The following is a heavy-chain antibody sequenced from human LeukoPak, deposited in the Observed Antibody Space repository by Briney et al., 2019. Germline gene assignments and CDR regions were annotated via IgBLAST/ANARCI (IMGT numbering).Heavy chain of an antibody. J-gene: IGHJ4*02. D-gene: IGHD4-17*01. CDR3: ATDSKTLTTEPGHFDY. V-gene: IGHV1-69*05. CDR2: VTPMFDTV. Sequence: SVKVSCKASGTFSTHALSWGRQAPGQGLEGMGRVTPMFDTVIYAQKFQDRVTITTDISTSAAYMELSSRRSEDTAVYDLATDSKTLTTEPGHFDYWGQGTLVSVSP. CDR1: GTFSTHA.